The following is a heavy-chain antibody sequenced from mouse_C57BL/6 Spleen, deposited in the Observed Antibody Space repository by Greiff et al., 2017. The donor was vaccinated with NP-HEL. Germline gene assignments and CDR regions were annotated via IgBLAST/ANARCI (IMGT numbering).Heavy chain of an antibody. Sequence: EVQLVESGEGLVKPGGSLKLSCAASGFTFSSYAMSWVRQTPEKRLEWVAYISSGGDYIYYADTVQGRFTISRDNARNTLYLQMSSLKSEDTAMYYCTRDRYDYDGYFDVWGTGTTVTVSS. V-gene: IGHV5-9-1*02. D-gene: IGHD2-4*01. CDR3: TRDRYDYDGYFDV. J-gene: IGHJ1*03. CDR2: ISSGGDYI. CDR1: GFTFSSYA.